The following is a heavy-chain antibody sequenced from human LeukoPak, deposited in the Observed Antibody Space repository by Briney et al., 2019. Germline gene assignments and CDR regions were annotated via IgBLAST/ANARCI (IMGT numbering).Heavy chain of an antibody. J-gene: IGHJ4*02. Sequence: ASVKVSCKASGGTFSSYAISWVRQAPGQGLEWMGRIIPILGIANYAQKFQGRVTITADKSTSTAYMELSRLRSEDTAVYFCARGEMGAKYYFDYWGQGTLVTVSS. CDR1: GGTFSSYA. D-gene: IGHD1-26*01. CDR2: IIPILGIA. V-gene: IGHV1-69*04. CDR3: ARGEMGAKYYFDY.